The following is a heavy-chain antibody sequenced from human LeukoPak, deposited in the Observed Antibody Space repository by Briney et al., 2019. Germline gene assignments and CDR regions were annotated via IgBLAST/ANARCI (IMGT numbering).Heavy chain of an antibody. V-gene: IGHV1-46*01. J-gene: IGHJ5*02. CDR3: ARAGSCSGGSCSFDP. Sequence: ASVKVSCKASGYTFTSYYMHWVRQAPGQGLEWMGIINPSGGSTNYAQKFQGRVTMTRDTSISTAYMELSRLRSDDTAVYYCARAGSCSGGSCSFDPWGQGTLVTVSS. CDR2: INPSGGST. CDR1: GYTFTSYY. D-gene: IGHD2-15*01.